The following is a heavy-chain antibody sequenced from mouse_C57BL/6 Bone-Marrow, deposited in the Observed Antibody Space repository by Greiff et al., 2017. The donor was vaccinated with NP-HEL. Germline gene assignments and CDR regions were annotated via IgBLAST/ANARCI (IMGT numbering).Heavy chain of an antibody. J-gene: IGHJ1*03. Sequence: VQLQQSGPELVKPGASVKISCKASGYTFTDYYMNWVKQSHGKSLEWIGDINPNNGGTSYNQKFKGKATLTVDKSSSTAYMELRSLTSEDSAVYYCVYDYPYWYFDVWGTGTTVTVSS. CDR3: VYDYPYWYFDV. CDR1: GYTFTDYY. CDR2: INPNNGGT. D-gene: IGHD2-4*01. V-gene: IGHV1-26*01.